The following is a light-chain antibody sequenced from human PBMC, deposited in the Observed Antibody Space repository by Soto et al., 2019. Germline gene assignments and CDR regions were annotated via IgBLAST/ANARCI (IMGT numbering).Light chain of an antibody. CDR3: QQYNSYLWT. V-gene: IGKV1-5*03. CDR2: KAS. CDR1: QSISSW. Sequence: DIQMTQSPSTLSASVGDRVTITCRASQSISSWLAWYQQKPGKAPKLLIYKASSLESGVPSRFSGSGSATEFTLTISRLQPDDFATYYCQQYNSYLWTCGQGTKVEIK. J-gene: IGKJ1*01.